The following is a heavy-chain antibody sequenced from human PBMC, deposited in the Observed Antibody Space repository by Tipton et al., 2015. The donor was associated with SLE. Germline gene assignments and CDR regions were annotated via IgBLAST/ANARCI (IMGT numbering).Heavy chain of an antibody. CDR2: IYHSGST. CDR3: ARGDCSSTSCLDY. CDR1: GGSLSGYY. J-gene: IGHJ4*02. Sequence: TLSLTCAVYGGSLSGYYWTWIRQPPGKGLEWIGSIYHSGSTYYNPSLKSRVTISVDTSKNQFSLMLSSVTAADTAVYYCARGDCSSTSCLDYWGQGTLVTVSS. V-gene: IGHV4-34*01. D-gene: IGHD2-2*01.